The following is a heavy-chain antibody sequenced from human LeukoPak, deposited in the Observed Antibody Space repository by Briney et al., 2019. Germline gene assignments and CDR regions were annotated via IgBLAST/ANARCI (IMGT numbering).Heavy chain of an antibody. CDR1: GFIFSSYW. J-gene: IGHJ4*02. CDR2: ISSSGSTI. V-gene: IGHV3-48*03. D-gene: IGHD3-10*02. Sequence: GGSLRLSCAASGFIFSSYWMNWVRQAPGKGLEWVSYISSSGSTIYYADSVKGRFTISRDNAKNSLYLQMNSLRAEDTAVYYCASRWAVRGVTLFDYWGQGTLVTVSS. CDR3: ASRWAVRGVTLFDY.